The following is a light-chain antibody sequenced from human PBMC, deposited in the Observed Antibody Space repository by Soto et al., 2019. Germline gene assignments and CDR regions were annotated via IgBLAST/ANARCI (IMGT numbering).Light chain of an antibody. V-gene: IGLV2-14*03. J-gene: IGLJ1*01. CDR2: DVS. CDR3: SSYTSSSTLYV. Sequence: QSALTQPASVSGSPGQSITISCTGTSSDVGGYSYVSWYQHHPGKAPKLMIYDVSSRPSGVSNRFSGSKSGNTASLTISWLQAEDEADYYCSSYTSSSTLYVFGTGTKLTVL. CDR1: SSDVGGYSY.